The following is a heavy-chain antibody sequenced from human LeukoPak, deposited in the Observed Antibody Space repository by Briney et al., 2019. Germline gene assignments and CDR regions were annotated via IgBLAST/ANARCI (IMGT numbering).Heavy chain of an antibody. D-gene: IGHD3-22*01. CDR1: GYTFTSYA. J-gene: IGHJ4*02. CDR3: ARDQPRNYYDSSGYYPARHY. Sequence: ASVKLSCKASGYTFTSYAISWVRQAPGQGLEWMGWISAYNGNTNYAQKLQGRVTMTTDTSTSTAYMELRSLRSDDTAVYYCARDQPRNYYDSSGYYPARHYGGQGTLVTVS. V-gene: IGHV1-18*01. CDR2: ISAYNGNT.